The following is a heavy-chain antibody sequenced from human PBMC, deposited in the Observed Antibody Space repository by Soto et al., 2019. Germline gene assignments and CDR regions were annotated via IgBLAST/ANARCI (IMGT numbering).Heavy chain of an antibody. CDR1: GGAVTISNYY. Sequence: SETLSLTCAVSGGAVTISNYYWGWIRQPPGKGLEWIGSIYVSGSSDYNPSLKCRVTISGDSSNNPFSLKLTTVTAADTAVYYCASQYYYDSSGYYYGRWFDPWVQGTLVTVSS. V-gene: IGHV4-39*01. D-gene: IGHD3-22*01. CDR2: IYVSGSS. J-gene: IGHJ5*02. CDR3: ASQYYYDSSGYYYGRWFDP.